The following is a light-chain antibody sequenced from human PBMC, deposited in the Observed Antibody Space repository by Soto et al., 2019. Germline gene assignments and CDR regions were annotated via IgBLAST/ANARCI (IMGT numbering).Light chain of an antibody. CDR1: SSDVGTYNL. CDR2: EGS. CDR3: SSYTTSNNYV. J-gene: IGLJ1*01. Sequence: QSVPTQPASVSGSPGQSITISCTRTSSDVGTYNLVSWYQHHPGKAPNLMIYEGSKRPSGVSDRFSGSKSGTTASLTASALQPEDEADYFCSSYTTSNNYVFGTETQVTIL. V-gene: IGLV2-14*02.